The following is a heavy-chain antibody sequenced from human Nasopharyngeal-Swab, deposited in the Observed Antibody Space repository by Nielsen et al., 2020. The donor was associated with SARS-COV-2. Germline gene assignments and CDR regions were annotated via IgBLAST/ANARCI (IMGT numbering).Heavy chain of an antibody. J-gene: IGHJ6*03. V-gene: IGHV1-3*01. CDR1: GYTFTGYY. D-gene: IGHD1-26*01. Sequence: ASVKVSCKASGYTFTGYYMHWVRQAPGQGLEWMGWINAGNGNTKYSQKFQGRVTITRDTSASTAYMELSSLRSEDTAVYYCARVPTNYYMDVWGKGTTVTVSS. CDR2: INAGNGNT. CDR3: ARVPTNYYMDV.